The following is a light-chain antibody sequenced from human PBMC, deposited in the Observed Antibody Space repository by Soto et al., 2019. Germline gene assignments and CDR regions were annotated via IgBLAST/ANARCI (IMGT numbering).Light chain of an antibody. V-gene: IGKV2-30*01. Sequence: DVVMTQSPLSLPVTLGQPASISCRSSQSIVYSDGNAYLSWFQQRPGQSPRRLIYRTSNRDSGVPDRVSGSGSGTDFTLTINRVEAEDVWVYYCMQGTIGPPTFGRGTKVEIK. CDR1: QSIVYSDGNAY. CDR3: MQGTIGPPT. CDR2: RTS. J-gene: IGKJ4*02.